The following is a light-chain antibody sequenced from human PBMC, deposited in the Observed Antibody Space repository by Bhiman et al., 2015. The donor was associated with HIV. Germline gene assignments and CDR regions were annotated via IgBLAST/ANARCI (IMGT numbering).Light chain of an antibody. J-gene: IGLJ2*01. CDR1: NSDVGGYNY. Sequence: QSALTQPRSVSGSPGQSVTISCIGTNSDVGGYNYVSWYQQHPGKAPKLMIYDVTKRPSGVSNRFSGSESGNTASLTISGLQAEDEAHYYCSSYTSTSRVVFGGGTKLTVL. V-gene: IGLV2-14*03. CDR3: SSYTSTSRVV. CDR2: DVT.